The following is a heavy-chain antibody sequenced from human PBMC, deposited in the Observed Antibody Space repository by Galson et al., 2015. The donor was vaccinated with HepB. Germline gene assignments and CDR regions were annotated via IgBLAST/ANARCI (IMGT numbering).Heavy chain of an antibody. CDR2: ISAYNGNT. CDR3: ARVGIAALYYYYYMDV. V-gene: IGHV1-18*01. CDR1: GYTFTSYG. Sequence: SVKVPCKASGYTFTSYGISWVRQAPGQGLEWMGWISAYNGNTNYAQKLQGRVTMTTDTSTSTAYMELRSLRSDDTAVYYCARVGIAALYYYYYMDVWGKGTTVTVSS. J-gene: IGHJ6*03. D-gene: IGHD6-6*01.